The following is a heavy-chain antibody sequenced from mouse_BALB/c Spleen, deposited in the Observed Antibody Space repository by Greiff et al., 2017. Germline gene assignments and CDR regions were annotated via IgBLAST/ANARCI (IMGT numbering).Heavy chain of an antibody. J-gene: IGHJ1*01. CDR1: GFTFSSYA. Sequence: EVHLVESGGGLVKPGGSLKLSCAASGFTFSSYAMSWVRQTPEKRLEWVASISSGGSTYYPDSVKGRFTISRDNARNILYLQMSSLRSEDTAMYYCARGQFITTVVRYFDVWGAGTTVTVSS. V-gene: IGHV5-6-5*01. CDR2: ISSGGST. D-gene: IGHD1-1*01. CDR3: ARGQFITTVVRYFDV.